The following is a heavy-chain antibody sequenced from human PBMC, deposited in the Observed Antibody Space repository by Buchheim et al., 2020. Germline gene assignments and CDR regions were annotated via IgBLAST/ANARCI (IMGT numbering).Heavy chain of an antibody. V-gene: IGHV4-31*03. J-gene: IGHJ6*03. D-gene: IGHD2-21*02. Sequence: QVQLQESGPGLVKPSQTLSLTCTVSGGSISSGGYYWSWIRQHPGKGLEWIGYIHYIGSTYYNQSLKSRVTISVDTSKNQFSLKLSSVTAADTAVYYCARRVVVVTDESKAYYYYMDVWGKGTT. CDR3: ARRVVVVTDESKAYYYYMDV. CDR2: IHYIGST. CDR1: GGSISSGGYY.